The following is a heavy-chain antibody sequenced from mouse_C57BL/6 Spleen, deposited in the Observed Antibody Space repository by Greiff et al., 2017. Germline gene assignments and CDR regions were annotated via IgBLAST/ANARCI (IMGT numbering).Heavy chain of an antibody. CDR3: ARGYYGNYFDV. CDR1: GYTFTGYW. CDR2: ILPGSGST. D-gene: IGHD2-1*01. Sequence: QVQLQQSGAELMKPGASVKLSCKATGYTFTGYWIEWVKQRPGHGLEWIGEILPGSGSTNYNAKFTGKATFTADTSSNTAYMQLSSLTTEDSAIYYCARGYYGNYFDVWGTGTTVTVSS. V-gene: IGHV1-9*01. J-gene: IGHJ1*03.